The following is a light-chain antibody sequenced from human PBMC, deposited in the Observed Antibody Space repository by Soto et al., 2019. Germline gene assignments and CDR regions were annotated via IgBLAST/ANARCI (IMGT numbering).Light chain of an antibody. J-gene: IGKJ5*01. CDR3: QQSYSTPPG. V-gene: IGKV1-17*01. Sequence: DIQITQSPSSLSARFLDTVTITSRASQGIGSALGWYQYRPGRAPKRLVYAASTLQSGVPSRFSGSGSGTDFNLTIDSLQPEDFATYYCQQSYSTPPGFGQGTRLEIK. CDR1: QGIGSA. CDR2: AAS.